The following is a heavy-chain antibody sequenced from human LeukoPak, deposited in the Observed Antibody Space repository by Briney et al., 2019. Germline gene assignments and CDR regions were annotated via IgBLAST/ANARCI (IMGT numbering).Heavy chain of an antibody. D-gene: IGHD2-15*01. CDR3: ARASPPNIVVAV. J-gene: IGHJ4*02. CDR2: IIPIFGTA. V-gene: IGHV1-69*13. CDR1: GYTFTSYG. Sequence: ASVKVSCKASGYTFTSYGISWVRQAPGQGLEWMGGIIPIFGTANYAQKFQGRVTITADESTSTAYMELSSLRSEDTAVYYCARASPPNIVVAVWGQGTLVTVSS.